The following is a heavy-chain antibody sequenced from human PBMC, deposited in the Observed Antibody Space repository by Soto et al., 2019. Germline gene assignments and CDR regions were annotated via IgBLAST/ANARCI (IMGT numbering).Heavy chain of an antibody. V-gene: IGHV3-30*18. D-gene: IGHD5-12*01. J-gene: IGHJ5*02. CDR2: ISDDGSSK. CDR1: GFTFNNYG. Sequence: QVQLVESGGGVVQPGRSLRLSCTASGFTFNNYGIHWVRQAPGKGLEWVAVISDDGSSKYYADSVKGRFTISRDNSKNTLYLQMNSLRTEDTAVYYCAKGGGRGYDLCGSWGQGTLVTVSS. CDR3: AKGGGRGYDLCGS.